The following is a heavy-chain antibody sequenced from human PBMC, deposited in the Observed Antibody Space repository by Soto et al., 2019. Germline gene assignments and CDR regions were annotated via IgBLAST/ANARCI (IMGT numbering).Heavy chain of an antibody. V-gene: IGHV1-3*01. CDR3: ARDQSGIGWYVDWFDP. Sequence: ASVKVSCKASGYTFNSRAIHWMRQAPGQRLEWMGWINAGNGNTYYSEKFKGRVSLTRDTVATTVYMELTSLTSEDTGVYYCARDQSGIGWYVDWFDPWGQGTLVTVSS. CDR2: INAGNGNT. CDR1: GYTFNSRA. D-gene: IGHD6-19*01. J-gene: IGHJ5*02.